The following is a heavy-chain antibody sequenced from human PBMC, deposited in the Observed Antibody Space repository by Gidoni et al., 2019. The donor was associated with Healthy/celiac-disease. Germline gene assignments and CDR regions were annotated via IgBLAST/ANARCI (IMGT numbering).Heavy chain of an antibody. CDR3: ARGPRGHSSGWSNWFDP. Sequence: QVQLQESGPGLVKPSDTLSLTCAVSGYSISSRNWWGWIRQPPGKGLEWIGYIYYSGSTYYNPSLKSRVTMSVDTSKNQFSLKLSSVTAVDTAVYYCARGPRGHSSGWSNWFDPWGQGTLVTVSS. V-gene: IGHV4-28*03. CDR2: IYYSGST. CDR1: GYSISSRNW. J-gene: IGHJ5*02. D-gene: IGHD6-19*01.